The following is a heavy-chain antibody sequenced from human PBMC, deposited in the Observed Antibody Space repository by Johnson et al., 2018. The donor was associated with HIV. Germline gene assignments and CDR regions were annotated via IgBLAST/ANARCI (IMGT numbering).Heavy chain of an antibody. CDR2: IRYDGSNK. D-gene: IGHD2-15*01. J-gene: IGHJ3*02. CDR3: ALLPTADCIGGSCYPDAFDI. V-gene: IGHV3-30*02. Sequence: VQLVESGGGVVQPGRSLRLSCAASGFTFSSYGMHWVRQAPGKGLEWVAFIRYDGSNKYYADSVKGRFTISRDNSKNTLYLQMNSLRAEDTAVYYCALLPTADCIGGSCYPDAFDIWGQGTMVTVSS. CDR1: GFTFSSYG.